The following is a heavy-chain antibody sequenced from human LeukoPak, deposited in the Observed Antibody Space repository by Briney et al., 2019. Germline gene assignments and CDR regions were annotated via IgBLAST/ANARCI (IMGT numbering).Heavy chain of an antibody. CDR2: IIPIFGTA. D-gene: IGHD2-15*01. CDR1: GGTFSSYA. V-gene: IGHV1-69*13. Sequence: ASVKVSCKASGGTFSSYAISWVRQAPGQGLEWMGGIIPIFGTANYAQKFQGRVTITADESTSTAYMELSSLRSEDTAAYYCARGGLRFYCSGGSCYLNWFDPWGQGTLVTVSS. J-gene: IGHJ5*02. CDR3: ARGGLRFYCSGGSCYLNWFDP.